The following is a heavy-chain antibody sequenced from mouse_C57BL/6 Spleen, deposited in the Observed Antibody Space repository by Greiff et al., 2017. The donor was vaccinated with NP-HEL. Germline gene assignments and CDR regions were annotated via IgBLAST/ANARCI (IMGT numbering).Heavy chain of an antibody. CDR3: ARDSVTGTYWYFDV. V-gene: IGHV1-26*01. J-gene: IGHJ1*03. D-gene: IGHD4-1*01. CDR2: INPNNGGT. Sequence: VQLQQSGPELVKPGASVKISCKASGYTFTDYYMNWVKQSHGKSLEWIGDINPNNGGTSYNQKFKGKATLTVDKSSSTAYMELRSLTSEDSAVYYCARDSVTGTYWYFDVWGTGTTVTVSS. CDR1: GYTFTDYY.